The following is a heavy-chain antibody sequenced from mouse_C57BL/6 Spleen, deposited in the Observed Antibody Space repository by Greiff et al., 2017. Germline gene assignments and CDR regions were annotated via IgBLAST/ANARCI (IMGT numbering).Heavy chain of an antibody. CDR2: ISSGGSYT. CDR3: ARLPLYYGSSYGYFDV. V-gene: IGHV5-6*01. D-gene: IGHD1-1*01. J-gene: IGHJ1*03. CDR1: GFTFSSYG. Sequence: DVQLVESGGDLVKPGGSLKLSCAASGFTFSSYGMSWVRQTPDKRLEWVATISSGGSYTYYPDSVKGRFTISRDNAKNTLYLQMSSLKSEDTAMYYCARLPLYYGSSYGYFDVWGTGTTVTVSS.